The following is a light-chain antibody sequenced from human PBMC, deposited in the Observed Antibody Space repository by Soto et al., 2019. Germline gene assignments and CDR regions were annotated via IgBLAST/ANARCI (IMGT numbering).Light chain of an antibody. V-gene: IGKV3-20*01. CDR3: QQYGSSPRT. CDR1: QSVSSSY. CDR2: GAS. Sequence: EIVLTQSPGTLSLSPGERATLSCRASQSVSSSYLAWYQQKPGQAPRLLIYGASSRATGIPDRFSSSGSGTVFPLTISRLGPEDHAVYYCQQYGSSPRTFAQGTKVEIK. J-gene: IGKJ1*01.